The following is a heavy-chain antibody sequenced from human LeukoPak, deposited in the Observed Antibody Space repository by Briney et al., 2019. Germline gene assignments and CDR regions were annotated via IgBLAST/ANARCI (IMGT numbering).Heavy chain of an antibody. D-gene: IGHD6-19*01. CDR2: IYYGVTT. CDR1: DGSISSSTYY. J-gene: IGHJ4*02. V-gene: IGHV4-39*07. CDR3: ARGNRRYSSGWSYFDY. Sequence: SETLSLTCTVSDGSISSSTYYWAWIRQPPGKGLEWIGSIYYGVTTYYNPSLKSRVTISVDTSKNQFSLKLSSVTAADTAVYYCARGNRRYSSGWSYFDYWGQGTLVTVSS.